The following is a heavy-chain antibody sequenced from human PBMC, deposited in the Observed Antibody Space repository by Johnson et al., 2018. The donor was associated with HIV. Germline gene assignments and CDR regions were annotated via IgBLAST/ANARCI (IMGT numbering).Heavy chain of an antibody. J-gene: IGHJ3*02. CDR1: GFTFSSYA. V-gene: IGHV3-30-3*01. Sequence: QVQLVESGGGVVQPGRSLRLSCAASGFTFSSYAMHWVRQAPGKGLEWVAVISYDGSNKYYADSVKGRFTISRDNSKNTLYLQMNSLRAEDTAVDYCAKDWDVVVTAEDAFDIWGQGTMVTVSS. D-gene: IGHD2-21*02. CDR3: AKDWDVVVTAEDAFDI. CDR2: ISYDGSNK.